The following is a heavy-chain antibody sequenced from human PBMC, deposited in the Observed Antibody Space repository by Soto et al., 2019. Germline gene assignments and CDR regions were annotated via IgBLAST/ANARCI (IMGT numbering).Heavy chain of an antibody. J-gene: IGHJ4*02. Sequence: QVQLVQSGAEVKKPGSSVKVSCKASGGTFSSYTISWVRQARGQGLEWMGRIIPILGIANYAQKFQGRVTITADKSTSTAYMELSSLRSEDTAVYYCARDNRDSSSWYVDYWGQGTLVTVSS. CDR1: GGTFSSYT. CDR3: ARDNRDSSSWYVDY. V-gene: IGHV1-69*08. CDR2: IIPILGIA. D-gene: IGHD6-13*01.